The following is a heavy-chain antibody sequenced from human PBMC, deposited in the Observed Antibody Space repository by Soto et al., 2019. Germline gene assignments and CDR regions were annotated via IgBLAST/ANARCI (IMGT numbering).Heavy chain of an antibody. CDR1: GFTFSSYA. CDR2: ISGSGGST. Sequence: GGSLRLSCAASGFTFSSYAMSWVRQAPGKGLEWVSAISGSGGSTYYADSVKGRFTISRDNSKNTLYLQMNSLRAEDTAVYYCAKDRDIVVVVAAKKWLDPWGQGTLVTVSS. J-gene: IGHJ5*02. D-gene: IGHD2-15*01. CDR3: AKDRDIVVVVAAKKWLDP. V-gene: IGHV3-23*01.